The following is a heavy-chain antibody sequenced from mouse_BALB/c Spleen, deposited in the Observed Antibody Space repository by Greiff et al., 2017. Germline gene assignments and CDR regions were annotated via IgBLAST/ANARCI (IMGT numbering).Heavy chain of an antibody. CDR1: GYSITSGYY. Sequence: ESGPGLVKPSQSLSLTCSVTGYSITSGYYWNWIRQFPGNKLEWMGYISYDGSNNYNPSLKNRISITRDTSKNQFFLKLNSVTTEDTATYYCLRGYYYGDYWGQGTTLTVSS. D-gene: IGHD1-1*01. CDR3: LRGYYYGDY. CDR2: ISYDGSN. J-gene: IGHJ2*01. V-gene: IGHV3-6*02.